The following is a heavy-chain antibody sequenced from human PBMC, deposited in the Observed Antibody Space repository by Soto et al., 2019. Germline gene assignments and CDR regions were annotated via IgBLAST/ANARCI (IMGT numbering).Heavy chain of an antibody. J-gene: IGHJ4*02. CDR1: GFTFSSYG. CDR3: AKASSGWDYFDY. Sequence: PGGSLRLSCAASGFTFSSYGMHWVRQAPGKGLEWVSFFSYDGSNKYYADSVKGRFTISRDNSKNTLFLEMNSLRAEDTAVYYCAKASSGWDYFDYWGQGTLVTVSS. CDR2: FSYDGSNK. D-gene: IGHD6-19*01. V-gene: IGHV3-30*18.